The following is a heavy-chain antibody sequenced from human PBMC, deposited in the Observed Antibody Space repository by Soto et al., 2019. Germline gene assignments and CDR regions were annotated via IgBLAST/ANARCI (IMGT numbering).Heavy chain of an antibody. J-gene: IGHJ6*02. D-gene: IGHD1-1*01. CDR2: IIPILDIA. V-gene: IGHV1-69*02. CDR3: ARVRDDHYYTMDV. CDR1: GGTFSSYT. Sequence: QVQLVQSGAEVKKPGSSVKVSCKASGGTFSSYTLNWVRQACGQGLEWMGRIIPILDIADYAQKLQGRVTITADKSTNTAYMELSNLRSEDTAVYYCARVRDDHYYTMDVWGQGTTVTVSS.